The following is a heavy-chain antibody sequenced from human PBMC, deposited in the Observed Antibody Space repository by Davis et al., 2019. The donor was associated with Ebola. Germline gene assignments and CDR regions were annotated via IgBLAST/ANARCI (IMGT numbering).Heavy chain of an antibody. CDR1: GYTFPSYG. D-gene: IGHD1-1*01. CDR2: INPHNGNT. CDR3: ARAQCPTTSDH. J-gene: IGHJ4*02. V-gene: IGHV1-18*04. Sequence: ASSVKVSCKASGYTFPSYGITWVRQAPGQGLEWMGWINPHNGNTNYAQNVQGRVTMTTDTSTSTAYMEVWSLRSDDTAVYYCARAQCPTTSDHWGQGTLVTVSS.